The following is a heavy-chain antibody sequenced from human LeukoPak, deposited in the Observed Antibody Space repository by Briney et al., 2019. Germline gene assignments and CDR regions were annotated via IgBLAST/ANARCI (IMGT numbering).Heavy chain of an antibody. CDR3: ARAGYSYCSDY. D-gene: IGHD5-18*01. V-gene: IGHV1-8*03. Sequence: ASVKVSCKASGYTFTSYDINWVRQATGQGLEWMGWMNPNSGNTGYAQKFQGRVTITRNTSISTAYMELSSLRSEDTAAYYCARAGYSYCSDYWGQGTLVAVSS. CDR2: MNPNSGNT. J-gene: IGHJ4*02. CDR1: GYTFTSYD.